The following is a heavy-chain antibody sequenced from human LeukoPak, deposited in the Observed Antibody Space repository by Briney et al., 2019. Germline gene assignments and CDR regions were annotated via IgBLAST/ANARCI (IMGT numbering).Heavy chain of an antibody. CDR2: INWNGGGT. Sequence: PGGSLRLSCAASGFTFDDYGMSWVRQAPRKGLEWVSGINWNGGGTGYADSVKGRFTISRDNAKNSLYLQMNSLRAEDTAVYYCARERIVGATGYYYYGMDVWGQGTTVTVSS. J-gene: IGHJ6*02. CDR3: ARERIVGATGYYYYGMDV. V-gene: IGHV3-20*04. D-gene: IGHD1-26*01. CDR1: GFTFDDYG.